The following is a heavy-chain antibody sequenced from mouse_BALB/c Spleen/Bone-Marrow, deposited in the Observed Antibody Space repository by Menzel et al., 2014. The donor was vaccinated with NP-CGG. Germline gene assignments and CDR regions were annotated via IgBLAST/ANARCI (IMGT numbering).Heavy chain of an antibody. CDR3: ARDYDYDY. CDR1: GFTFSSYG. V-gene: IGHV5-6-3*01. J-gene: IGHJ2*01. Sequence: EVKLVESGGGLVQPGGSLKLSCAASGFTFSSYGMSWVRQTPDKRLELVATINSNGGSTYYPDSVKGRFTISRDNAKNTLYLQMNSLKSEDTAMYYCARDYDYDYWGQGTTLTVSS. CDR2: INSNGGST. D-gene: IGHD2-4*01.